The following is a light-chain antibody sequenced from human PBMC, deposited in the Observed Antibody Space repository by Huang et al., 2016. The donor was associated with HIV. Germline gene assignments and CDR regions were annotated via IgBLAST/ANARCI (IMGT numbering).Light chain of an antibody. CDR2: GAS. J-gene: IGKJ5*01. Sequence: EIVLTQSPDTLSLSPGDRATVSCRVSQTIKNIYLAWYQQKPGQGPRLLIYGASSRATDIPDRFSGSGSGTDFTLTINRLEPEDFAVYYCQQYDSSQGISFGQGTRLEMK. CDR1: QTIKNIY. V-gene: IGKV3-20*01. CDR3: QQYDSSQGIS.